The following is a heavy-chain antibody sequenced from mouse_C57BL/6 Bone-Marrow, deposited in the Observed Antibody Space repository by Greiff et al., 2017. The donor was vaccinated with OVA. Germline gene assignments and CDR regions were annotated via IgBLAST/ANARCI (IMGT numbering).Heavy chain of an antibody. D-gene: IGHD2-1*01. V-gene: IGHV1-67*01. CDR1: GYTFTDYA. J-gene: IGHJ3*01. CDR3: ARRDYGNLFAY. CDR2: ISPYSGDA. Sequence: QVQLKESGPELVRPGVSVKISCKGSGYTFTDYAMHWVKQSPAKSLEWIGVISPYSGDASSNQKFKDKATMTVDKSSSTAYMELARLTSEDSAVYYCARRDYGNLFAYWGQGTLVTVSA.